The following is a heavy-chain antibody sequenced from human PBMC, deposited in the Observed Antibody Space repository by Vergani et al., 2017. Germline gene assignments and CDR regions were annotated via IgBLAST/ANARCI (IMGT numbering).Heavy chain of an antibody. V-gene: IGHV4-39*07. CDR1: GGSISSSSYY. Sequence: QLQLQESGPGLVKPSETLSLTCTVSGGSISSSSYYWGWIRQPPGKGLEWIGSIYYSGSTYYNPSLKSRVTISVDTSKNQFSLKLSSVTAADTAVYYCARVGWLDYXFDYWGQGTLVTVSS. D-gene: IGHD3-9*01. CDR3: ARVGWLDYXFDY. CDR2: IYYSGST. J-gene: IGHJ4*02.